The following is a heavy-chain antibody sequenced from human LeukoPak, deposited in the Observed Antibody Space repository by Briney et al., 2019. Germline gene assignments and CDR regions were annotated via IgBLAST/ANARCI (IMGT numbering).Heavy chain of an antibody. CDR1: GFTFSSYA. Sequence: PGGSLRLSCAASGFTFSSYAMTWVRQAPGKGLEWVSSISYSGGSTYYAVSVKGRFTISRDNSKNMVYLHMDSLRAEDTAVYYCAGSIAVATYYFEQWGQGTLVTVSS. CDR2: ISYSGGST. J-gene: IGHJ4*02. V-gene: IGHV3-23*01. CDR3: AGSIAVATYYFEQ. D-gene: IGHD6-19*01.